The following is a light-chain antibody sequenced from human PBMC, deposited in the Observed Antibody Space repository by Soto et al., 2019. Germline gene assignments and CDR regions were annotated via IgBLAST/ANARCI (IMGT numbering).Light chain of an antibody. CDR1: RSSSSS. Sequence: DIQMTQYPSSLSASVGDRVTITCRASRSSSSSLNWYQQKPGKAPKLLISAASSVQSGVPSRFSGSVSGTDFTLTISSLQPEDFATYYCQQSYSTPGTFGQGTKVEIK. V-gene: IGKV1-39*01. J-gene: IGKJ1*01. CDR2: AAS. CDR3: QQSYSTPGT.